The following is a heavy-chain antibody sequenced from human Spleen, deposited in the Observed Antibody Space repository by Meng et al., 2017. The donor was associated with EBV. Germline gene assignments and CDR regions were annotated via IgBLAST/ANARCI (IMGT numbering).Heavy chain of an antibody. V-gene: IGHV4-34*01. CDR3: ARGCSSTNCNSDFDY. CDR2: SDHTGGT. Sequence: QVQLQQWGAGLLKPSETLSGTCAVYDGSFTTYYWSWIRQSPGKGLEWIGGSDHTGGTNYNPSLMSRVTISVDTSKNQFSLNLNSVTAADTAVYYCARGCSSTNCNSDFDYWGQGTLVTVSS. D-gene: IGHD2-2*01. CDR1: DGSFTTYY. J-gene: IGHJ4*02.